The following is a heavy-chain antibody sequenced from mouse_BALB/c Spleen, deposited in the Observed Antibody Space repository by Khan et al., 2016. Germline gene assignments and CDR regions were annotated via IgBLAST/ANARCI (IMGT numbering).Heavy chain of an antibody. J-gene: IGHJ2*01. CDR2: IDPANGNT. CDR3: ATSYDYDEVDY. Sequence: VQLQQSGAELVKPGASVKLSCTASGFNIKDTYMHWVKQRPEQGLEWIGRIDPANGNTKYDPKFQGKATITADTSSNTAYLQLSSLTSEDTAVDYCATSYDYDEVDYWGQGTTLTVSS. V-gene: IGHV14-3*02. D-gene: IGHD2-4*01. CDR1: GFNIKDTY.